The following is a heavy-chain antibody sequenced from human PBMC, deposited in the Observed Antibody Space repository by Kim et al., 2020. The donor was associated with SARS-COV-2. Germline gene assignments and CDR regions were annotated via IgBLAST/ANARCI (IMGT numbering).Heavy chain of an antibody. V-gene: IGHV4-39*01. J-gene: IGHJ1*01. Sequence: YTPPLKSRVTISADPPKNQFSLRLSSVTAADTAVYYCARPSAAGTTNFQHWGQGTLVTVSS. D-gene: IGHD6-13*01. CDR3: ARPSAAGTTNFQH.